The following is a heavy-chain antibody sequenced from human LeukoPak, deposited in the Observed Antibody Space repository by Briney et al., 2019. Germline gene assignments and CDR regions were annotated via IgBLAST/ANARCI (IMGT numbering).Heavy chain of an antibody. CDR2: IYDSGST. CDR3: ASGARDYYDSSGSRSWFDP. J-gene: IGHJ5*02. D-gene: IGHD3-22*01. Sequence: SETLSLTCTVSGGSIRSSYYYWGWIRQPPGKGLEWIGSIYDSGSTYYNPSLKSRVTISVDRSKNQFSLKLSSVTAADTAVYYCASGARDYYDSSGSRSWFDPWGQGTLVTVSS. CDR1: GGSIRSSYYY. V-gene: IGHV4-39*07.